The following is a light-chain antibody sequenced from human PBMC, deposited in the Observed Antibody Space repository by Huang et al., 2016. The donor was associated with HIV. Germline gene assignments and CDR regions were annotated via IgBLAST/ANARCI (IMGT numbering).Light chain of an antibody. V-gene: IGKV1-8*01. Sequence: AIRMTQSPSSLPASTGDRVTITCRASQGISSYLAWYQQKPGTAPKLLIYAASTLQSGVPSRFSGSGFGTDFTLTISSLQSEDLGSYHCQQYYTYPHSFGQGTKLEI. CDR1: QGISSY. CDR2: AAS. CDR3: QQYYTYPHS. J-gene: IGKJ2*01.